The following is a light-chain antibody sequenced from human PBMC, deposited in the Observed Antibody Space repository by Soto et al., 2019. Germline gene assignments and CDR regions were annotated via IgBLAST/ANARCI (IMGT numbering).Light chain of an antibody. CDR2: EVS. V-gene: IGLV2-8*01. J-gene: IGLJ1*01. CDR1: SSDVGGYNY. CDR3: SSYAGSNIYV. Sequence: QSALTQPPSASGSPGQSVTISCTGTSSDVGGYNYVSWYQQHPGKAPKLMIYEVSKRPSGVPDRFSGSMSGNTASLTVSGLQAEDEADYYCSSYAGSNIYVFGTGTKVTVL.